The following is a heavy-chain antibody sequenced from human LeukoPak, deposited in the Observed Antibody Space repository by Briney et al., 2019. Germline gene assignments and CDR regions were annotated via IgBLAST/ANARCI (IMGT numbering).Heavy chain of an antibody. CDR1: GYTFTSYY. J-gene: IGHJ6*03. V-gene: IGHV1-46*01. D-gene: IGHD2-15*01. Sequence: ASVKVSCKASGYTFTSYYMHWVRQAPGQGLEWMGIINPSGGSTSYAQKFQGRVTMTRDMSTSTVYMELSSLRSEDTAVYYCARDYCSGGSCYPSGYYYYMDVWGKGTTVTVSS. CDR2: INPSGGST. CDR3: ARDYCSGGSCYPSGYYYYMDV.